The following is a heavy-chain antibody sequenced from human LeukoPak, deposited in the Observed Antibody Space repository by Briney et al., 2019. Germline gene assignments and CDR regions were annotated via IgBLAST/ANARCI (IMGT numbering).Heavy chain of an antibody. D-gene: IGHD7-27*01. Sequence: PSETLSLTCAVYGGSFSGYYWSWVRQAPGKGLEWIGEINHSGSTNYNPSLKSRVTISVDTSKNQFSLKLSSVTAADTAVYYCASIKWGASADYWGQGTLVTVSS. J-gene: IGHJ4*02. CDR1: GGSFSGYY. CDR3: ASIKWGASADY. V-gene: IGHV4-34*01. CDR2: INHSGST.